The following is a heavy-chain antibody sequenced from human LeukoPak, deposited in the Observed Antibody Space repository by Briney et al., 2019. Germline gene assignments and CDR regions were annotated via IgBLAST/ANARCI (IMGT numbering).Heavy chain of an antibody. Sequence: GGSLRLSCAASGFTFSSYSMNWVRQAPGEGLEWVSYISSLSGTIYYADSVKGRFTISRDNAKNSLYLQMDSLRAEDTAVYYCARDQVTTVWVLANWFDPWGQGTLVTVSS. CDR3: ARDQVTTVWVLANWFDP. CDR2: ISSLSGTI. D-gene: IGHD4-17*01. V-gene: IGHV3-48*01. CDR1: GFTFSSYS. J-gene: IGHJ5*02.